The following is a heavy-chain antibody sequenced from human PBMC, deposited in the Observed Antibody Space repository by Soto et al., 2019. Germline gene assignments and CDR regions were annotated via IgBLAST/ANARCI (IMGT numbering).Heavy chain of an antibody. D-gene: IGHD2-15*01. CDR2: ISGSGGST. J-gene: IGHJ6*02. Sequence: PGGSLRLSCAASGFTFSSYAMSWVRQAPGKGLEWVSAISGSGGSTYYADSVKGRFTISRDNSKNTLYLQMNSLRAEDTAVYYFAKSGCSGGSCPTYYYYYYGMDVWGQGTTVTVSS. CDR3: AKSGCSGGSCPTYYYYYYGMDV. V-gene: IGHV3-23*01. CDR1: GFTFSSYA.